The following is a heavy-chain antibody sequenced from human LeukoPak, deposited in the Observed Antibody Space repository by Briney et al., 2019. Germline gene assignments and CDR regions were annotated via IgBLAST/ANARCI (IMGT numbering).Heavy chain of an antibody. CDR3: AILLGDVTTFVY. V-gene: IGHV3-7*01. J-gene: IGHJ4*02. Sequence: PGGSLRLSCAGSGFTFSRSWMTWVRQAPGKGLEWVASIKQDGSVKHYMDSVKGRFTISRDNAENSLYLQMNSLRTEDTAVYYCAILLGDVTTFVYWGQGTLVTVSS. CDR1: GFTFSRSW. CDR2: IKQDGSVK. D-gene: IGHD3-16*01.